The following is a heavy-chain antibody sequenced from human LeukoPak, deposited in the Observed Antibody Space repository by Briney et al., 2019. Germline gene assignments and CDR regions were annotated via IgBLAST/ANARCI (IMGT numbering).Heavy chain of an antibody. CDR2: IYYSGST. J-gene: IGHJ6*02. V-gene: IGHV4-39*01. CDR3: ARHGRGSDGMDV. CDR1: GGSISSSSYY. D-gene: IGHD1-1*01. Sequence: SETLSLTCTVSGGSISSSSYYWGWIRQPPGRGLEWLGSIYYSGSTYYNPSLKSRVTISVDTSKNQFSLKLSSVTAADTAVYYCARHGRGSDGMDVWGQGTTVTVSS.